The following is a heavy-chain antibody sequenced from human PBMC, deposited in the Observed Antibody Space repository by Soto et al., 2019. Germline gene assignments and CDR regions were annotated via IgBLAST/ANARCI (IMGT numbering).Heavy chain of an antibody. CDR3: ARGSSSWYQSPFDY. Sequence: QVQLQEPGPGLVKPSQTLSLTCTVSGGSISSGDYYWSWIRSPPGKGLEWIGYIYYRGSTYYNPSLNSRVTISVDTSKNQCSLKLGSVTAAYTAVYYCARGSSSWYQSPFDYWGQGTLVTVSS. J-gene: IGHJ4*02. V-gene: IGHV4-30-4*01. D-gene: IGHD6-13*01. CDR1: GGSISSGDYY. CDR2: IYYRGST.